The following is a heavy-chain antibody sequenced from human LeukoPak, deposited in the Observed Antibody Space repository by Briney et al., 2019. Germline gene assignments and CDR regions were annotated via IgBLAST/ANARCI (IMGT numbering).Heavy chain of an antibody. CDR1: GFTFSSYS. CDR3: ARGIVSSACFDY. Sequence: TGGSLRLSCAASGFTFSSYSMHWVRQAPGKGLEWVSSITSSSGYIYYADSEKGRFTISRDNAKNSLYLQMNSLRAEDTAVYYCARGIVSSACFDYWGQGTLVSVSS. J-gene: IGHJ4*02. CDR2: ITSSSGYI. V-gene: IGHV3-21*06. D-gene: IGHD3-22*01.